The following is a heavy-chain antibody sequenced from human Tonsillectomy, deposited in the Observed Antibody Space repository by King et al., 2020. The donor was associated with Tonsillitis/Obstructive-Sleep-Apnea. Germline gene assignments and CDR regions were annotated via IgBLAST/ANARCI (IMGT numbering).Heavy chain of an antibody. Sequence: TLKESGPTLVKPPQTLTLTRTFSGFSLSTSGVGVGWIRQPPGKALEWLALIYWDDDKRYSPSLKSRLTITKDTSKNQVVLTMTNMDPVDTATYYCAHRPSYNSAPAAISPHHSFDYWGQGTLVTVSS. CDR3: AHRPSYNSAPAAISPHHSFDY. J-gene: IGHJ4*02. CDR2: IYWDDDK. V-gene: IGHV2-5*02. CDR1: GFSLSTSGVG. D-gene: IGHD2-2*02.